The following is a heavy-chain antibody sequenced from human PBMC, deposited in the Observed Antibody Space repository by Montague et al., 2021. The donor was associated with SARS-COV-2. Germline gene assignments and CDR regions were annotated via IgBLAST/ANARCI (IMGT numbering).Heavy chain of an antibody. CDR1: GGWYSDVD. CDR2: INYTGSA. Sequence: SETLSLTCASQGGWYSDVDWTWIRQSPGKGLEWFGDINYTGSATYNPSLKGRVTLSRDTSKNQFSLKLQSVTPADTGVYYCARGQVTISGVLIFIPAAGHLDDWGQVTSVTVSS. J-gene: IGHJ3*01. D-gene: IGHD3-3*01. CDR3: ARGQVTISGVLIFIPAAGHLDD. V-gene: IGHV4-34*01.